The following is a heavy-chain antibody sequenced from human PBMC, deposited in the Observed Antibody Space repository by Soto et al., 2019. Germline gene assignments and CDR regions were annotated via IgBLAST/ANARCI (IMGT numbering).Heavy chain of an antibody. CDR3: ARPLSTIEDYDSSAFDI. CDR1: GYTFTSYY. J-gene: IGHJ3*02. CDR2: INPSGGST. V-gene: IGHV1-46*01. Sequence: ASVKVSCKASGYTFTSYYMHWVRQAPGQGLEWMGIINPSGGSTSYAQKFQGRVTMTRDTSTSTVYMELGSLRSEDTAMYYCARPLSTIEDYDSSAFDIWGQGTMVTVSS. D-gene: IGHD3-22*01.